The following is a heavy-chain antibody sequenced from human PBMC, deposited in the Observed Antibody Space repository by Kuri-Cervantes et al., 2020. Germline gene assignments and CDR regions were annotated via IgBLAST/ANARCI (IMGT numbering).Heavy chain of an antibody. CDR1: GYTLTDVF. D-gene: IGHD2-15*01. V-gene: IGHV1-24*01. Sequence: ASVKVSCKMSGYTLTDVFIFWVRQAPGKGLEWMGNFDPEDGKTIYAQKFQGRVTMTRNTSISTAYMELSSLRSEDTAVYYCARGHSVVVGAFDIWGQGTMVIVSS. CDR2: FDPEDGKT. CDR3: ARGHSVVVGAFDI. J-gene: IGHJ3*02.